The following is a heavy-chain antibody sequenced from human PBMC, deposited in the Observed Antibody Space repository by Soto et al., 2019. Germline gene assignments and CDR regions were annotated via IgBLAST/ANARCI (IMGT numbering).Heavy chain of an antibody. CDR1: GFSFSTSAVG. CDR3: ADIYWAASGTRYYFDY. J-gene: IGHJ4*02. CDR2: IYWDDDK. Sequence: QITLTESGPTLVKPTQTLTLTCTFSGFSFSTSAVGVGWIRQPPGKALEWLALIYWDDDKRYSPFLKSRLTITKDTSTNQVVLTMTNMDPVDTGTYYCADIYWAASGTRYYFDYWGQGTLVTVSS. D-gene: IGHD6-13*01. V-gene: IGHV2-5*02.